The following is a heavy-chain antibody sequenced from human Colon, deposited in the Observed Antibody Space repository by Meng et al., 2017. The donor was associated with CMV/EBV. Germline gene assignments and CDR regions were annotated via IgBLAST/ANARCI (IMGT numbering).Heavy chain of an antibody. CDR3: AKGRARNDYWFDP. CDR2: IYSSGST. J-gene: IGHJ5*02. CDR1: GVSISNYY. D-gene: IGHD4/OR15-4a*01. V-gene: IGHV4-59*01. Sequence: QVQLQESGPGLVKPSATLSLTCTGSGVSISNYYWSWIRQSPGKGLEWIGYIYSSGSTNYNPSLKSRVTISIDTSKNQFSLKLTSVTAADTAVYYCAKGRARNDYWFDPWGQGTLVTVSS.